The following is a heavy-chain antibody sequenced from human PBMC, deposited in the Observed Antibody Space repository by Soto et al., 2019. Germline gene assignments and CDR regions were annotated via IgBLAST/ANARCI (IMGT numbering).Heavy chain of an antibody. CDR1: GVSISSGGYY. D-gene: IGHD7-27*01. CDR3: ARRWGRTFDY. Sequence: SETLSLTCPVSGVSISSGGYYWSWIRQHPGKGLEWIGYIYYSGSTNYNPSLKSRVTISVDTSKNQFSLKLSSVTAADTAVYYCARRWGRTFDYWGQGTLVTVSS. CDR2: IYYSGST. V-gene: IGHV4-61*08. J-gene: IGHJ4*02.